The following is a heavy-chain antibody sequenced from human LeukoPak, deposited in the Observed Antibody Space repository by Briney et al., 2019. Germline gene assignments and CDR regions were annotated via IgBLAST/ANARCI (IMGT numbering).Heavy chain of an antibody. Sequence: GRSLRLSCAASGFTFTSYVMHWVRQAPGKGLQWVALISYDGSNKYYADYVKGRFTISRDNSKNTLYLQMNSLRAEDTAVYYCAKIAGPFMGDGFDIWGQGTMVTVSS. CDR2: ISYDGSNK. CDR1: GFTFTSYV. V-gene: IGHV3-30*18. D-gene: IGHD3-3*02. CDR3: AKIAGPFMGDGFDI. J-gene: IGHJ3*02.